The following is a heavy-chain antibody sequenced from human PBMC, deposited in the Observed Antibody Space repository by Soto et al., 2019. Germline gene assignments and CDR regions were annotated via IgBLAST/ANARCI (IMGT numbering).Heavy chain of an antibody. CDR1: GFTFSSYG. Sequence: GGSLRLSCAASGFTFSSYGMHWVRQAPGKGLEWVAVISYDGSNKYYADSVKGRFTISRDNSKNTLYLQMNSLRAEDTAVYYCANSGWYGQPFPFDYWGQGTLVTVSS. CDR3: ANSGWYGQPFPFDY. J-gene: IGHJ4*02. CDR2: ISYDGSNK. V-gene: IGHV3-30*18. D-gene: IGHD6-19*01.